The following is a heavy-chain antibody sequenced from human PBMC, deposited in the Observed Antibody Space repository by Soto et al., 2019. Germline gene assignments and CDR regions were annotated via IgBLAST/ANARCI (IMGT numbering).Heavy chain of an antibody. CDR1: GGSFSGYY. J-gene: IGHJ3*02. CDR2: INHSGST. CDR3: ARDSFYDYVWGSYRNDAFDI. Sequence: PSETLSLTFAVYGGSFSGYYWSWIRQPPGKGLEWIGEINHSGSTNYNPSIKSRVTISVDTSKNQFSMKLSSVTAADTAVYYCARDSFYDYVWGSYRNDAFDIWGQGTMVNVSS. V-gene: IGHV4-34*01. D-gene: IGHD3-16*02.